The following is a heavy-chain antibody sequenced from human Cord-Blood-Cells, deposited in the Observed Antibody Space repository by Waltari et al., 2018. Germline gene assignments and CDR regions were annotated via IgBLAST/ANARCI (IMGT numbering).Heavy chain of an antibody. D-gene: IGHD6-13*01. Sequence: EVQLFESGGGLVQPGGVLRLYCAASGCTFRSYAMSWVHKAPGKGLEWVSAISGSGGSTYYADSVKGRFTISRDNSKNTLYLQMNSLRAEDTAVYYCAKEVGATSSSWTDYWGQGTLVTVSS. CDR1: GCTFRSYA. V-gene: IGHV3-23*01. CDR3: AKEVGATSSSWTDY. J-gene: IGHJ4*02. CDR2: ISGSGGST.